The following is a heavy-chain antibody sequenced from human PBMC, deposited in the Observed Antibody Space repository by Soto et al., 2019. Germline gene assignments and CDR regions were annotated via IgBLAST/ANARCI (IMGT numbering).Heavy chain of an antibody. CDR1: GYTFTSYG. CDR3: ARRIAAAGTGGDNWFDP. V-gene: IGHV1-18*04. D-gene: IGHD6-13*01. CDR2: ISAYNGNT. Sequence: ASVKVSFPACGYTFTSYGISWLRQAPGQGLEWMGWISAYNGNTNYAQKLQGRVTMTTDTSTSTAYMELRSLRSDDTAVYYCARRIAAAGTGGDNWFDPWGQGTLVTVSS. J-gene: IGHJ5*02.